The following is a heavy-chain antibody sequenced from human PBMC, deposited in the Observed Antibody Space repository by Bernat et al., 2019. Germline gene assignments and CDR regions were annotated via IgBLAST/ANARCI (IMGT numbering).Heavy chain of an antibody. CDR2: INHSGST. J-gene: IGHJ5*02. D-gene: IGHD3-3*01. V-gene: IGHV4-34*01. CDR3: VRRRGAIFGVVTPSFDP. Sequence: QVQLQQWGAGLLKPSETLSLTCAVYGGSFSGYYWSWIRQPPGKGLEWIGEINHSGSTNYNPSLKSRVTISVDTSKNQFSLKLSSVTAADTAVYYCVRRRGAIFGVVTPSFDPWGQGTLVTVSS. CDR1: GGSFSGYY.